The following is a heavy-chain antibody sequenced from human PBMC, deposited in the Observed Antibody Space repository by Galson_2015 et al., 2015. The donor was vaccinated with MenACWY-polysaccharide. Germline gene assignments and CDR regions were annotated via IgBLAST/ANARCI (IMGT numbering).Heavy chain of an antibody. CDR2: INPYGAGT. Sequence: SVKVSCKASGYTFSSYYMHWVRQAPGQGLGWMGIINPYGAGTSYAQKFQGRVTMTSDTSTDTVYMELSSLRSEDTAVSYCARELDAAIATSIAYSYCMDVWGQGTPVPVS. J-gene: IGHJ6*02. CDR1: GYTFSSYY. CDR3: ARELDAAIATSIAYSYCMDV. D-gene: IGHD5-18*01. V-gene: IGHV1-46*01.